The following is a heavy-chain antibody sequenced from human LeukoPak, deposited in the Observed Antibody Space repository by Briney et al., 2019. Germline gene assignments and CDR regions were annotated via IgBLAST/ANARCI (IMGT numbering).Heavy chain of an antibody. J-gene: IGHJ4*02. Sequence: PGGSPRLSCAASGFTVSSNYMSWVRQAPGKGLEWVSVIYSGGSTYYADSVKGRFTISRDNSKNTLYLQMNSLRAEDTAVYYCARVRFLEWSDYWGQGTLVTVSS. D-gene: IGHD3-3*01. CDR2: IYSGGST. CDR1: GFTVSSNY. V-gene: IGHV3-53*01. CDR3: ARVRFLEWSDY.